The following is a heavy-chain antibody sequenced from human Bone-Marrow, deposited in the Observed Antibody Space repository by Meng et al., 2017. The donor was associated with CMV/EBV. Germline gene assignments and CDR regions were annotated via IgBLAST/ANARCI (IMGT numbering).Heavy chain of an antibody. V-gene: IGHV4-34*01. CDR3: ARHRALEWELLSRGAFDI. CDR1: GGSFSGYY. CDR2: INHSGST. Sequence: SETLSLTCAVYGGSFSGYYWSWIRQPPGKGLEWIGEINHSGSTYYNPSLKSRVTISVDTSKNQFSLKLSSVTAADTAVYYCARHRALEWELLSRGAFDIWGQGPMVTV. D-gene: IGHD1-26*01. J-gene: IGHJ3*02.